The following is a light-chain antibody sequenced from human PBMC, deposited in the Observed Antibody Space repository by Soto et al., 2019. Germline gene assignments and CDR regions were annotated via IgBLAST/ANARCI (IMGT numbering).Light chain of an antibody. J-gene: IGLJ1*01. CDR2: EVS. CDR1: SSDVGTYNY. Sequence: QSALTQPASVSGSPGQSITISCTGTSSDVGTYNYVSWYQHHPGKAPKLIIYEVSNRPSGVSNRFSGSKSGSTASLTISGLQAEDEADYHCTSYTRATALVFGTGTRSPS. V-gene: IGLV2-14*01. CDR3: TSYTRATALV.